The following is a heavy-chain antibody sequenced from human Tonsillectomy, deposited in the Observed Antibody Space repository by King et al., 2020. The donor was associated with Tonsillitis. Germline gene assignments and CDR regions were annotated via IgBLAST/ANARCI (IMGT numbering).Heavy chain of an antibody. V-gene: IGHV3-74*01. J-gene: IGHJ4*02. Sequence: RFTISRDNAKNTLYLQMNSLRAEDTAVYYCARDSSSWYGTFDYWGQGTLVTV. CDR3: ARDSSSWYGTFDY. D-gene: IGHD6-13*01.